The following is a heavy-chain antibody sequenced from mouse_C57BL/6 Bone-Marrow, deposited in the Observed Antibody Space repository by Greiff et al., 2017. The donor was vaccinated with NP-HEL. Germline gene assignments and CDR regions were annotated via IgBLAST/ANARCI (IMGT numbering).Heavy chain of an antibody. CDR3: ARARYGNSFYYAMDY. Sequence: EVKLVESGPGLVKPSQSLSLTCSVTGYSITSGYYWNWIRQSPGNKLEWMGYISYDGSNNYNPSLKNRITITRDTSKNQFFLKLNSVTTEDTATYDCARARYGNSFYYAMDYWGQGTSVTVSS. V-gene: IGHV3-6*01. J-gene: IGHJ4*01. CDR1: GYSITSGYY. CDR2: ISYDGSN. D-gene: IGHD2-1*01.